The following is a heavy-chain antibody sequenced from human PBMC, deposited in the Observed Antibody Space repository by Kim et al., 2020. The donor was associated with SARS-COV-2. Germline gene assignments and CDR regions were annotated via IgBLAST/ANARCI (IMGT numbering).Heavy chain of an antibody. CDR2: INGGNGNT. V-gene: IGHV1-3*01. J-gene: IGHJ4*01. CDR3: ARGRSPIDGSQNYSLYFD. Sequence: ASVKVSCKASGYTFTSYSIQWVRQAPGQGLEWMGWINGGNGNTRSSERFQNRVTFTRDISAATAYMDVSGLNSEDTATYYCARGRSPIDGSQNYSLYFD. D-gene: IGHD3-10*01. CDR1: GYTFTSYS.